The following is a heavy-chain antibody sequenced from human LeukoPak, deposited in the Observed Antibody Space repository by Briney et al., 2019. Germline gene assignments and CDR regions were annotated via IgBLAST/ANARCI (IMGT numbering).Heavy chain of an antibody. D-gene: IGHD3-22*01. CDR3: AGGASGYYYVRDQYYFDY. CDR2: INHSGST. CDR1: GGSFSGYY. J-gene: IGHJ4*02. Sequence: SETLSLTCAVYGGSFSGYYWSWIRQPPGKGLEWIGEINHSGSTNYNPSLKSRVTISVDTSKNQFSLKLSSVTAAGTAVYYCAGGASGYYYVRDQYYFDYWGQGTLVTVSS. V-gene: IGHV4-34*01.